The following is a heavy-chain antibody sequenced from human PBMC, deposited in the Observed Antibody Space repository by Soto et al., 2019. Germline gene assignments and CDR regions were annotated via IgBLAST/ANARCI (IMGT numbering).Heavy chain of an antibody. V-gene: IGHV3-9*01. D-gene: IGHD3-10*01. Sequence: EVQLVESGGGLVQPGRSLRLSCAASGFTFDDYAMHWVRQAPGKGLEWVSGISWNSGSIGYADSVKGRFTISRDNAKNSLYLQMNSLRAEDTALYYCAKAPFPSLVRGVIQDYWGQGTLVTVSS. CDR2: ISWNSGSI. J-gene: IGHJ4*02. CDR3: AKAPFPSLVRGVIQDY. CDR1: GFTFDDYA.